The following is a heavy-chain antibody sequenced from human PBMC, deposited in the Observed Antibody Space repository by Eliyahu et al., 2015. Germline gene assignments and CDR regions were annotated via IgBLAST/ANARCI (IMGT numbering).Heavy chain of an antibody. D-gene: IGHD6-19*01. J-gene: IGHJ5*02. Sequence: EVQLVESGGGLVQPGGSLRLSXAASGFXFSNYWMTWVRQAPGKGLEWVANIDPDGSETYYVGSVRGRFTISRDNAKNSLHLHMDSLRDSDTAVYYCVKWRVRSSTDNRFDPWGQGTLVTVSS. CDR3: VKWRVRSSTDNRFDP. V-gene: IGHV3-7*01. CDR2: IDPDGSET. CDR1: GFXFSNYW.